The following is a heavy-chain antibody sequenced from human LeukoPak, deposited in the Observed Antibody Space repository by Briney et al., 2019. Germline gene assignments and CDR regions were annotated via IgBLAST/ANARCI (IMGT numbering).Heavy chain of an antibody. CDR2: IKSKTDGGTT. CDR3: TIDYDYAWGSYRLGF. V-gene: IGHV3-15*01. CDR1: GFAFSSNG. D-gene: IGHD3-16*02. J-gene: IGHJ4*02. Sequence: PGGSLRLSCAASGFAFSSNGMHWVRQAPGKGLEWVGRIKSKTDGGTTDYAAPVEGRFTIARDDSKNTLYLQMNNLKPEDTGVYYCTIDYDYAWGSYRLGFWGQGSLVTVSS.